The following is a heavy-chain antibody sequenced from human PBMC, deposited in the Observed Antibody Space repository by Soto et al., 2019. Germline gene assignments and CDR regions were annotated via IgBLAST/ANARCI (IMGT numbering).Heavy chain of an antibody. D-gene: IGHD3-22*01. CDR3: ARDDDYEANAFDF. J-gene: IGHJ4*02. CDR2: IWNDGIRK. V-gene: IGHV3-33*01. CDR1: GFTFSRYG. Sequence: GGSLRLSCAASGFTFSRYGMHWVRQAPGKGLEWVALIWNDGIRKVYVDSVKGRFTISRDNSKNTLDLQMNSLRAEDTAVYYCARDDDYEANAFDFWGPGTLVTVSS.